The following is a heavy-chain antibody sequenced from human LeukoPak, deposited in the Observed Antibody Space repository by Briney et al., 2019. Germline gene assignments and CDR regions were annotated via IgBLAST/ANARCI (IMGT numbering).Heavy chain of an antibody. CDR3: AKVAGYSGYDYFDY. Sequence: GGSLRLSCAASGFNVSSNYMSWVRQAPGKGLEWVSVIYSGGSTYYADSVKGRFTISRDNSKNTLYLQMNSLRAEDTAVYYCAKVAGYSGYDYFDYWGQGTLVTVSS. CDR2: IYSGGST. J-gene: IGHJ4*02. V-gene: IGHV3-53*01. CDR1: GFNVSSNY. D-gene: IGHD5-12*01.